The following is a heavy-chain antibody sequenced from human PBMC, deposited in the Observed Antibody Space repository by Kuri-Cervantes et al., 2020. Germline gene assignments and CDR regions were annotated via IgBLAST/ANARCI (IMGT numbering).Heavy chain of an antibody. D-gene: IGHD3-22*01. CDR1: GYTFTSYG. CDR3: ASTHDSSGPPFYYYYYMDV. CDR2: IVPIFGKI. J-gene: IGHJ6*03. V-gene: IGHV1-69*05. Sequence: SVKVSCKASGYTFTSYGINWVRQAPGQGLEWLGGIVPIFGKIMHSEKFQGRVTITTDESTSTAYMELSSLRSEDTAVYYCASTHDSSGPPFYYYYYMDVWAKGTTVTVSS.